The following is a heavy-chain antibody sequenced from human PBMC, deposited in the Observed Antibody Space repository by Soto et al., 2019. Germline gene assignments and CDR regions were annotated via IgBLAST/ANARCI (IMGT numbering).Heavy chain of an antibody. CDR3: AKVSGDYDISGYPDN. CDR1: GFIFSDYA. J-gene: IGHJ4*02. CDR2: ISGSGGST. D-gene: IGHD3-22*01. V-gene: IGHV3-23*01. Sequence: GGSLRLSCAASGFIFSDYAMSWVRQAPGKGLEWVSDISGSGGSTYYADSVKGRFTISRDISKNTLNLQMNSLRAEDTAVYYCAKVSGDYDISGYPDNWGQGTLVTVSS.